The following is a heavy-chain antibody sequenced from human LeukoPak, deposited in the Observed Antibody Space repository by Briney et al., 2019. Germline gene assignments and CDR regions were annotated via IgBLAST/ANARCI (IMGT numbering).Heavy chain of an antibody. Sequence: PGRSLRLSCAASGFTFDDYAMHWVRQAPGKGLEWVSSISSSSSYIYYADSVKGRFTISRDNAKNSLYLQMNSLRAEDTAVYYCAREIAVAGTRGDYWGQGTLVTVSS. D-gene: IGHD6-19*01. V-gene: IGHV3-21*01. CDR2: ISSSSSYI. CDR3: AREIAVAGTRGDY. J-gene: IGHJ4*02. CDR1: GFTFDDYA.